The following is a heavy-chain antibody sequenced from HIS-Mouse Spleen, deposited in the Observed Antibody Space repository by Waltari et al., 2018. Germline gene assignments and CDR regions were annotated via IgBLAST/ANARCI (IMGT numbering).Heavy chain of an antibody. CDR3: ARGWSGVWYFDL. D-gene: IGHD2-15*01. V-gene: IGHV1-69*04. Sequence: QVQLVQSGAEVKKPGSSVKVSCKASGGTFSSYAISWVRQAPGQGLEWMGRIIPILGIANYAQKFQGRVTITADKSTSTAYMELSSLRSEDTAVYYCARGWSGVWYFDLWGRGTLVTVSS. J-gene: IGHJ2*01. CDR2: IIPILGIA. CDR1: GGTFSSYA.